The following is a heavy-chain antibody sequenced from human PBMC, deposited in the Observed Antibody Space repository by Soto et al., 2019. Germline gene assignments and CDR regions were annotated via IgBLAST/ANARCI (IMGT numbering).Heavy chain of an antibody. CDR1: GGSISSGGYS. CDR3: ARANYDSSGYPDLDY. Sequence: SETLSLTCAVSGGSISSGGYSWSWIRQPPGKGLEWIGYIYHSGSTYYNPSLKSRVTISVDRSKNQFSLKLSSVTAADTAVYYCARANYDSSGYPDLDYWGQGTLVTVSS. J-gene: IGHJ4*02. CDR2: IYHSGST. D-gene: IGHD3-22*01. V-gene: IGHV4-30-2*01.